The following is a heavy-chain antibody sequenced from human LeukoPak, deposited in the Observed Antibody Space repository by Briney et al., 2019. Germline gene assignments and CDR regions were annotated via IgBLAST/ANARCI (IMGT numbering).Heavy chain of an antibody. J-gene: IGHJ4*02. CDR2: ISAYNGDT. Sequence: MGCISAYNGDTNYAQKLQDRVTKTTDTSTSTAYLELRSLRSDDTAMYYCARDEGVGERGAYWGQGTLVTVSS. V-gene: IGHV1-18*01. D-gene: IGHD3-16*01. CDR3: ARDEGVGERGAY.